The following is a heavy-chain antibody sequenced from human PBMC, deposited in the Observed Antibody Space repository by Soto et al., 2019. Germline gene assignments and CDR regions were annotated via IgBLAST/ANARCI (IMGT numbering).Heavy chain of an antibody. V-gene: IGHV4-59*01. CDR3: VRSVAVPGAHIDY. CDR2: VYYTGST. D-gene: IGHD6-19*01. CDR1: GGSISGSY. Sequence: LSLTCSVSGGSISGSYWSWIRQSPGKGLEWLGYVYYTGSTNYSPSLRSRVSISVDTSKNEFSLRLSSVTAADTAVYFCVRSVAVPGAHIDYWGQGTQVTVSS. J-gene: IGHJ4*02.